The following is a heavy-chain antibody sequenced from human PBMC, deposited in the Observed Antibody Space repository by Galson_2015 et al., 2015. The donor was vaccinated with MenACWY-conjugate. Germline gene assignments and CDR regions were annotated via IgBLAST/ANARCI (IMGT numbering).Heavy chain of an antibody. J-gene: IGHJ4*02. D-gene: IGHD2-15*01. CDR1: GVFVSGSSHY. Sequence: SETLSLTCSVSGVFVSGSSHYWSWVRQPPGKGLEWIGYIHYSGSTNYNPSLKSRVTISVDTSKNQFSLKLSSVTAADTAVYYCAREATYCAGGTCGYFWGRGILVTVSS. CDR2: IHYSGST. V-gene: IGHV4-61*01. CDR3: AREATYCAGGTCGYF.